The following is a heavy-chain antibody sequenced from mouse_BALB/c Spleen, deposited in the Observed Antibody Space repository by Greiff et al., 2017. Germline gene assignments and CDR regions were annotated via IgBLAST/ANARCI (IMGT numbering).Heavy chain of an antibody. D-gene: IGHD2-14*01. CDR3: ARGEISTIGTTEGDYYAMDY. V-gene: IGHV2-2*02. J-gene: IGHJ4*01. CDR2: IWSGGST. Sequence: QVQLKESGPGLVQPSQSLSITCTVSGFSLTSYGVHWVRQSPGKGLEWLGVIWSGGSTDYNAAFISRLSISKDNSKSQVFFKMNSLQANDTAIYYCARGEISTIGTTEGDYYAMDYWGQGTSVTVSS. CDR1: GFSLTSYG.